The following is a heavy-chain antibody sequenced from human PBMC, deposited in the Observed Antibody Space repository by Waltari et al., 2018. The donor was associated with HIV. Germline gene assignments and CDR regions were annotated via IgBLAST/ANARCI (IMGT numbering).Heavy chain of an antibody. V-gene: IGHV3-9*03. J-gene: IGHJ4*02. CDR1: GFTFDDYA. CDR3: VKAKGDTAMVDY. D-gene: IGHD5-18*01. CDR2: ISWNSGSI. Sequence: EVQLVESGGDLVQPGRSLRLSCAASGFTFDDYAMHWVRQAPGKGLEWVSGISWNSGSIGYADSVKGRFTISRDNAKNSLYLQMNSLRAEDMALYYCVKAKGDTAMVDYWGQGTLVTVSS.